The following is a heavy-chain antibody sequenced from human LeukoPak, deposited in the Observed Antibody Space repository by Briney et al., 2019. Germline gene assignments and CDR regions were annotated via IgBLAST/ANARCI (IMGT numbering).Heavy chain of an antibody. Sequence: SETLSLTCTVSGDSISSDYWSWIRQSPGKGLEWIGYIYHTGSTSYSPSLKSRVTISADTSKNQFSLKLSSVIAADTAVYYCARAVRDRGVILPWFDPWGQGTLVTVSS. D-gene: IGHD3-10*01. V-gene: IGHV4-59*01. CDR3: ARAVRDRGVILPWFDP. J-gene: IGHJ5*02. CDR2: IYHTGST. CDR1: GDSISSDY.